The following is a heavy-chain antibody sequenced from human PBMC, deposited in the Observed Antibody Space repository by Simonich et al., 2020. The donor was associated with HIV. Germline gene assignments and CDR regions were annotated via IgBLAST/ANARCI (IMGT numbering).Heavy chain of an antibody. V-gene: IGHV3-21*01. CDR2: ISSNSSYI. CDR3: ARDGRKGSSTSCSDY. CDR1: GFTFSSYS. J-gene: IGHJ4*02. Sequence: DVQLVESGGGLVKPGGSLRLSCAASGFTFSSYSMNWVRQAPGKGLEWVSSISSNSSYIYYADSVNGRFTISRDNAKNSLYLQMNSLRDEDTAVYYCARDGRKGSSTSCSDYWGQGTLVTVSS. D-gene: IGHD2-2*01.